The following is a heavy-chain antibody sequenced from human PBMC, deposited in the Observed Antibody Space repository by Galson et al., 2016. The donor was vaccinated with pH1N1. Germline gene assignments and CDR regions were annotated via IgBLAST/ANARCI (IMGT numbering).Heavy chain of an antibody. CDR3: ARTLWFGGLGKWFDP. D-gene: IGHD3-10*01. CDR1: GGSISSNY. J-gene: IGHJ5*02. CDR2: IYTSGST. V-gene: IGHV4-4*07. Sequence: SETLSLTCTVSGGSISSNYWSWIRQPSGKGLEWIGRIYTSGSTNYNPSLKSRVTMSVDTSKNKFSLKLSSVTAADTAVYYCARTLWFGGLGKWFDPWGQGTLVTVSS.